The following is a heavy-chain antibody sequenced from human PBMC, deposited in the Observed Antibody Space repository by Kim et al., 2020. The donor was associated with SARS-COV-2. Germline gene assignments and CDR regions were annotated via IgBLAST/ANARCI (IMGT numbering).Heavy chain of an antibody. CDR1: GDSISSYY. CDR3: ARARPGGLLFDP. V-gene: IGHV4-59*01. J-gene: IGHJ5*02. CDR2: IYYSGST. Sequence: SETLSLTCTVSGDSISSYYWSWIRQPPGKGLEWIGYIYYSGSTNYNPSLKSRVTISVDTSKNQFSLRLSSVTAADTAVYYCARARPGGLLFDPWGQGTLVTVSS. D-gene: IGHD2-15*01.